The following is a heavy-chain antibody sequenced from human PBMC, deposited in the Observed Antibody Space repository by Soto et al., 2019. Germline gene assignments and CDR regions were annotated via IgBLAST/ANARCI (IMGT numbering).Heavy chain of an antibody. CDR1: GGSFSGYY. CDR3: ARVTPMAHYGSGSYHYYYYYYMDV. D-gene: IGHD3-10*01. V-gene: IGHV4-34*01. J-gene: IGHJ6*03. CDR2: INHSGST. Sequence: SETLSLTCAVYGGSFSGYYWSWIRQPPGKGLEWIGEINHSGSTNYNPSLKSRVTISVDTTKNQFSLKLRSVTAADTAVYYCARVTPMAHYGSGSYHYYYYYYMDVWGKGTTVTVSS.